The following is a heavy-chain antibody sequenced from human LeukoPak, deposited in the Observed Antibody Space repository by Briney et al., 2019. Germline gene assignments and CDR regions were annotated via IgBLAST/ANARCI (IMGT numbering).Heavy chain of an antibody. CDR2: IYYSGST. Sequence: SETLSLTCTVSGGSISSYYWSWIRQPPGKGLEWIGYIYYSGSTNYNPSLKSRVTISVDTSKNQFSLKLSSVTAADTAVYYCARHAYSSSWYLDYWGQGTLVTVAS. D-gene: IGHD6-13*01. CDR3: ARHAYSSSWYLDY. V-gene: IGHV4-59*08. J-gene: IGHJ4*02. CDR1: GGSISSYY.